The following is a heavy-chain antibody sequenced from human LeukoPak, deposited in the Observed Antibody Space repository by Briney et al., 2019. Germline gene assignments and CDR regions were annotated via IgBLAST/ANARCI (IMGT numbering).Heavy chain of an antibody. CDR3: ARDGLDSSGYYDCFDP. CDR2: IYYSGGT. D-gene: IGHD3-22*01. V-gene: IGHV4-59*01. CDR1: GGSISSYY. Sequence: SETLSLTCTVSGGSISSYYWSWMRQPPGKGLEWIGYIYYSGGTNYNPSLKSRVTISVDTSRNQFSLQLSSVTAADTAVYYCARDGLDSSGYYDCFDPWGQGTLVTVSS. J-gene: IGHJ5*02.